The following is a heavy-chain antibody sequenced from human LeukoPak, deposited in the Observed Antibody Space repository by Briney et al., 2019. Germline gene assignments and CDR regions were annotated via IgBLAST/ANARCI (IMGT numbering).Heavy chain of an antibody. CDR1: GYTFTNYW. Sequence: GESLKISCKGSGYTFTNYWIGWGRQMPGKGLGWMGIIYPGDSDTRYSPSFQGQVTISADKSISTAYLQWSSLKASDTAMYYCARHGSGSYLYYFDYWGQGTLVTVSS. CDR2: IYPGDSDT. CDR3: ARHGSGSYLYYFDY. J-gene: IGHJ4*02. D-gene: IGHD3-10*01. V-gene: IGHV5-51*01.